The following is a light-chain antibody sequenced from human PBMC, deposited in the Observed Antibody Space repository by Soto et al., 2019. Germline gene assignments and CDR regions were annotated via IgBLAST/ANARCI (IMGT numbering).Light chain of an antibody. CDR2: GAS. V-gene: IGKV3-15*01. CDR3: KQYNNWQWT. CDR1: QSIRSL. Sequence: EVVMTQSPATLSVSPGERATLSCRAAQSIRSLLAWYQHKPGQAPRILIYGASTRATAIPARLTGSGSGKEFTLTISSMKYEDFVVYDCKQYNNWQWTLGQGTKVDI. J-gene: IGKJ1*01.